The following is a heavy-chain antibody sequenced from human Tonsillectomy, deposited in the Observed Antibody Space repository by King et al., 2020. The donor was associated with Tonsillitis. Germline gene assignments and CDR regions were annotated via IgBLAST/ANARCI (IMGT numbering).Heavy chain of an antibody. V-gene: IGHV1-2*02. J-gene: IGHJ4*02. D-gene: IGHD3-10*01. CDR1: GDTFTSYY. CDR3: ARDLGYYGSGSYYAY. CDR2: INPNNGGT. Sequence: VQLVESGAEVEKPGASVKVSCKASGDTFTSYYMHWGRQAPGQGLEWVGWINPNNGGTNYAQKFQGRGTMTRDTSISTAYMELSRLRSDDTAVYYCARDLGYYGSGSYYAYWGQGTLVTVSS.